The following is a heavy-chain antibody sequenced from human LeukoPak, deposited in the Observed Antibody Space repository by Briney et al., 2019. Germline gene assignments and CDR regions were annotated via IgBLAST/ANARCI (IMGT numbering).Heavy chain of an antibody. CDR2: IYHSVST. CDR3: ARLRRDYYGSGAHEFDI. Sequence: PSETLSLTCAVSGYSISSGYYWGWFRQPPGKGLEWIGSIYHSVSTYYNPSLKSRVTISIDTSKNQFSLKLGSVTAADTAVYYCARLRRDYYGSGAHEFDIWGQGTMVTVSS. CDR1: GYSISSGYY. D-gene: IGHD3-10*01. J-gene: IGHJ3*02. V-gene: IGHV4-38-2*01.